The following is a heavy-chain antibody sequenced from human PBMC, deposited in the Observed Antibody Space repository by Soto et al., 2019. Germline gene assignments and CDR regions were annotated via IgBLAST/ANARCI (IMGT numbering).Heavy chain of an antibody. Sequence: QVYLVQSGGGVVQPGRSLRLSCEASGFTFRNYGMHWVRQAPGRGLEWVAVIWFDGSEIYYADSVKGRFTISRDNSNSALFLQMDYLRAEDTAMYYCARYNSGHSDYWGQGTPVTVSS. J-gene: IGHJ4*02. CDR2: IWFDGSEI. CDR3: ARYNSGHSDY. D-gene: IGHD1-26*01. V-gene: IGHV3-33*01. CDR1: GFTFRNYG.